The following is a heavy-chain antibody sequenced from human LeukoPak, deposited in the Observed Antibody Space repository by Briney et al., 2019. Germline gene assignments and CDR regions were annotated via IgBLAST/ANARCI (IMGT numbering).Heavy chain of an antibody. J-gene: IGHJ6*04. CDR1: GFTFSSYS. CDR2: ISSSSSYI. CDR3: AELGITMIGGV. D-gene: IGHD3-10*02. V-gene: IGHV3-21*01. Sequence: GGSLRLSCAASGFTFSSYSMNWVRQAPGKGLEWVSSISSSSSYIYYADSVKGRFTISRDNAKNSLYLQMNSLRAEDTAVYYCAELGITMIGGVWGKGATVTITS.